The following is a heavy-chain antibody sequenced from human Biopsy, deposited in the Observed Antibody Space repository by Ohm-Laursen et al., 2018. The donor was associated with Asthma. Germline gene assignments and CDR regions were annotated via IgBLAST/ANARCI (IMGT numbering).Heavy chain of an antibody. CDR2: IHNSGNT. CDR1: GGSISSDY. Sequence: SETLSLTCTVSGGSISSDYWSWLRQSPGQGLEWIGYIHNSGNTNYNPSLKSRVTISLDTSKNHFSLRLSFVTAADTAVYFCARGQGRGIQLWSLDPWGQGILVTVSS. CDR3: ARGQGRGIQLWSLDP. V-gene: IGHV4-59*01. D-gene: IGHD5-18*01. J-gene: IGHJ5*02.